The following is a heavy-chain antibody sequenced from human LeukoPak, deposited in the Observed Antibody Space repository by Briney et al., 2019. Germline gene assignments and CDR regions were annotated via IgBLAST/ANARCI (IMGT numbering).Heavy chain of an antibody. Sequence: PGGALRLFCAASGFTFSSYGMHWVRQAPGKGLEWVAVIWYDGSNKYYADSVKGRFTISRDNSKNTLYLQMNSLRAEDTAVYYCARDRGFIVVVPAAFDYWGQGTLVTVSS. CDR2: IWYDGSNK. D-gene: IGHD2-2*01. J-gene: IGHJ4*02. CDR1: GFTFSSYG. CDR3: ARDRGFIVVVPAAFDY. V-gene: IGHV3-33*01.